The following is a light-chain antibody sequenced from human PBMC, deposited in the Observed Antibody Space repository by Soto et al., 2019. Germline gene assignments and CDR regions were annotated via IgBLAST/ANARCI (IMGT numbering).Light chain of an antibody. J-gene: IGLJ1*01. V-gene: IGLV2-14*03. CDR2: DVS. CDR1: STDVGGHNY. CDR3: SSYTSSSTSYV. Sequence: QSALTQPASVSGSPGQSITISCTGTSTDVGGHNYVSWYQQHPGKAPKLMIYDVSYRPSGVSNRFSGSKSGNTASLTISGLQAEDEADYYCSSYTSSSTSYVFGTGTKLTVL.